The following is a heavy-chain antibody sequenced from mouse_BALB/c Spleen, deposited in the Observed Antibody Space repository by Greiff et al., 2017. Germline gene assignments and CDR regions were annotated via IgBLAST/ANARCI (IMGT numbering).Heavy chain of an antibody. Sequence: DVQLVESGGDLVKPGGSLKLSCAASGFTFSSYAMSWVRQTPEKRLEWVASISSGGSTYYPDSVKGRFTISRDNARNILYLQMSSLRSEDTAMYYCARASTMITSYWYFDVWGAGTTVTVSS. CDR2: ISSGGST. V-gene: IGHV5-6-5*01. J-gene: IGHJ1*01. D-gene: IGHD2-4*01. CDR1: GFTFSSYA. CDR3: ARASTMITSYWYFDV.